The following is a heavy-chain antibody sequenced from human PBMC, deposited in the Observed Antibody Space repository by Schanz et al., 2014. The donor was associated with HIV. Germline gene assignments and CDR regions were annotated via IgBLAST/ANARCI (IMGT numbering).Heavy chain of an antibody. V-gene: IGHV1-69*01. D-gene: IGHD3-3*01. Sequence: QVQLVQSGAEVKNPGSSVKVSCNASGGTFSRYAISWVRQAPGQGLDWVGDINPIFGTPHYAQKFQGRITITADESTSTAYLELRSLRPEDTAMFFCARSFGVGDLGFGVWGQGTTVIVSS. CDR1: GGTFSRYA. CDR2: INPIFGTP. CDR3: ARSFGVGDLGFGV. J-gene: IGHJ6*02.